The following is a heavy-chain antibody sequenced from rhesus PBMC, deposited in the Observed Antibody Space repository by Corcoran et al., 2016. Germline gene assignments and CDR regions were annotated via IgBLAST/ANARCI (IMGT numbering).Heavy chain of an antibody. V-gene: IGHV4-80*01. CDR2: INANSGST. J-gene: IGHJ4*01. Sequence: QVQLQESGPGLVEPSETLPLPSPVSGASLSSNWVRWFLHPPGKGLEWIGEINANSGSTNYNPSLKSRLTISKDASKNQVSLRLSFVTAADTAIYYCARHGEPMFDYWGQGVLVTVSS. D-gene: IGHD1-44*01. CDR1: GASLSSNW. CDR3: ARHGEPMFDY.